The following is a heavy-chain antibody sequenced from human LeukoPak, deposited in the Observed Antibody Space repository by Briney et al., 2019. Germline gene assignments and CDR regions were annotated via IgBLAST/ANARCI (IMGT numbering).Heavy chain of an antibody. CDR1: GFTFSSYW. CDR3: ARDRWRGGNYYFDY. J-gene: IGHJ4*02. D-gene: IGHD4-23*01. CDR2: INSDGSST. V-gene: IGHV3-74*01. Sequence: GGSLRLSCAASGFTFSSYWMHWVRQAPGKGLVWVSRINSDGSSTSYADSVKGRFTISRDNAKNSLYLQMSSLRADDTAVYYCARDRWRGGNYYFDYWGQGALVTVSS.